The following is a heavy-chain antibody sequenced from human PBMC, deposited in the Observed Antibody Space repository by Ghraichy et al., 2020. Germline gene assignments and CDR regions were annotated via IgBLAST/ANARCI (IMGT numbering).Heavy chain of an antibody. J-gene: IGHJ3*02. D-gene: IGHD6-13*01. Sequence: SQTLSLTCTVSGGSVSSGSYYWSWIRQPPGKGLEWIGYIYYSGSTNYNPSLKSRVTISVDTSKNQFSLKLSSVTAVDTAVYYCARMYSSSWWLVDDAFDIWGQGTMVTVSS. CDR2: IYYSGST. CDR3: ARMYSSSWWLVDDAFDI. V-gene: IGHV4-61*01. CDR1: GGSVSSGSYY.